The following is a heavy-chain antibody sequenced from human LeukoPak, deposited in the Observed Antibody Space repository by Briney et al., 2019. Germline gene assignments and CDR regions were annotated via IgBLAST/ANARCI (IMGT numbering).Heavy chain of an antibody. Sequence: QTGGPLRLPCAASGFTFSTSDMSWVRQAPGKGLEGVSAISGSGTSTYYSDSVKGRFTISRDNTKHMLYLQMNSLRAEDMAVYYCTKGPRSIDYWGQGTLVTVSS. CDR1: GFTFSTSD. D-gene: IGHD4-17*01. V-gene: IGHV3-23*01. J-gene: IGHJ4*02. CDR2: ISGSGTST. CDR3: TKGPRSIDY.